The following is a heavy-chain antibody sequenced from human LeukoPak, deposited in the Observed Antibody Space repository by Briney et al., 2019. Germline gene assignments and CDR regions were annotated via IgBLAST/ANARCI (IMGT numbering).Heavy chain of an antibody. CDR2: ISISGTTI. J-gene: IGHJ4*02. CDR3: ARDAYSGGWGPTYFDY. V-gene: IGHV3-48*03. Sequence: GGSLRLSCAASGFTFSTYEMNWVRQAPGKGLEWVSYISISGTTIYYADSVKGRFTISRDNAKNSLYLQMNSLRADDTAVYYCARDAYSGGWGPTYFDYWGQGTLVTVSS. CDR1: GFTFSTYE. D-gene: IGHD6-19*01.